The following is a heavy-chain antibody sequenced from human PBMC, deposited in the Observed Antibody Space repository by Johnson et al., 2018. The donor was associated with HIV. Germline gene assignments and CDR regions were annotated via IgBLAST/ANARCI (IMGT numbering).Heavy chain of an antibody. Sequence: VQLVESGGGVVQPGGSLRLSCAASGFTFSSYGMHWVRQAPGKGPEWVALIRYDGSNEYYADSVKGRFTLSRDNSKDTLYLQMNSLRADDTAVYYCATDGPCSTSWYCTFDIWGQGTMVTVSS. CDR2: IRYDGSNE. V-gene: IGHV3-30*02. D-gene: IGHD6-13*01. CDR3: ATDGPCSTSWYCTFDI. CDR1: GFTFSSYG. J-gene: IGHJ3*02.